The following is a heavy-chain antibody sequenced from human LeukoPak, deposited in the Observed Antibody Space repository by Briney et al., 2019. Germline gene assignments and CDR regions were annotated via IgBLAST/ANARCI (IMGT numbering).Heavy chain of an antibody. CDR2: ISYDGSNK. Sequence: GGSLRLSCAASGFTFSSYAMHWVRQAPGKGLEWVAVISYDGSNKYYADSVKGRFTISRDNSKNTLYLQMNSLRAEDTAVYYCAGAGIAAAGTFDYWGQGPLVTVSS. J-gene: IGHJ4*02. CDR1: GFTFSSYA. V-gene: IGHV3-30*01. CDR3: AGAGIAAAGTFDY. D-gene: IGHD6-13*01.